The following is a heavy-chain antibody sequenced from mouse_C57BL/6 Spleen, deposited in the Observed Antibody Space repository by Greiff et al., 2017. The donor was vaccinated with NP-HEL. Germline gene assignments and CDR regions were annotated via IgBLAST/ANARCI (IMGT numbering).Heavy chain of an antibody. CDR2: IYPGDGDT. CDR1: GYAFSSYW. CDR3: ARVITTVPRGYFDV. V-gene: IGHV1-80*01. J-gene: IGHJ1*03. Sequence: QVQLQQSGAELVKPGASVKISCKASGYAFSSYWMNWVKQRPGKGLEWIGQIYPGDGDTNYNGKFKGKATLTADKSSSTAYMQLSSLTSEDSAVYFCARVITTVPRGYFDVWGTGTTVTVSS. D-gene: IGHD1-1*01.